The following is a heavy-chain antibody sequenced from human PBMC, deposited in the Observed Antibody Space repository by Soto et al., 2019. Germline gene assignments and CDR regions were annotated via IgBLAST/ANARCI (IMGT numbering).Heavy chain of an antibody. V-gene: IGHV3-30-3*01. CDR3: ARDEGRSLAAAGIPMS. J-gene: IGHJ5*02. Sequence: GGSLRLSXAASGFTFSSYAMHWVRQAPGKGLEWVAVISYDGSNKYYADSVKGRFTISRDNSKNTLYLQMNSLRAEDTAVYYCARDEGRSLAAAGIPMSWGQGTLVTVSS. CDR1: GFTFSSYA. D-gene: IGHD6-13*01. CDR2: ISYDGSNK.